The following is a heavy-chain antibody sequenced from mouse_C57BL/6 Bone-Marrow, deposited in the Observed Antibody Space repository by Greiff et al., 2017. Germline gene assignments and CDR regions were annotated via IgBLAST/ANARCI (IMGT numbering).Heavy chain of an antibody. CDR1: GFSLTSYG. D-gene: IGHD2-14*01. V-gene: IGHV2-2*01. CDR2: IWSGGST. CDR3: ARGGTLAY. Sequence: QVQLQQSGPGLVQPSQSLSITCTASGFSLTSYGVHWVRQSPGKGLEWLGVIWSGGSTDYNAAFISRLSISKDNSKSQVFFKMNSLQADDTAIYYCARGGTLAYWGQGTLVTVSA. J-gene: IGHJ3*01.